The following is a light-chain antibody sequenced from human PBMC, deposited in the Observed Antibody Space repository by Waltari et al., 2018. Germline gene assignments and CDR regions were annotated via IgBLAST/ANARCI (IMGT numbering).Light chain of an antibody. CDR3: QHYSGFSSRT. Sequence: DIQMTQSPSTLSPSVAATATITCPASRSISDYLAWYQQKPGKAPKLLIYDASTLKNGVPSRFSGSVSGTEFTLTISSLQPDDFATYYCQHYSGFSSRTFGQGTKVDIK. CDR2: DAS. V-gene: IGKV1-5*01. CDR1: RSISDY. J-gene: IGKJ1*01.